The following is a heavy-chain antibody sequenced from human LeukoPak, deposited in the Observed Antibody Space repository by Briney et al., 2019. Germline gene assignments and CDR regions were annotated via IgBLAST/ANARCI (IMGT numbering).Heavy chain of an antibody. J-gene: IGHJ4*02. D-gene: IGHD5-18*01. Sequence: SETLSLTCAVYGGSFSGYYWSWIRQPPGKGLEWIGEINHSGCTNYNPSLKSRVTISVDTSKNQFSLKLSSVTAADTAVYYCARGQKYTSGYTVTELGSRYSDYWGQGTLVTVSP. V-gene: IGHV4-34*01. CDR2: INHSGCT. CDR1: GGSFSGYY. CDR3: ARGQKYTSGYTVTELGSRYSDY.